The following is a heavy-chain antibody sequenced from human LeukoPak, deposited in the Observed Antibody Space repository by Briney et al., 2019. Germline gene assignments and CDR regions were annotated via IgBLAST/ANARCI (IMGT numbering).Heavy chain of an antibody. V-gene: IGHV3-11*01. D-gene: IGHD2-2*01. Sequence: GGSLRLSCAASGFTFSDYYMSWIRQAPGKGLECVSYISSSGSTIYYADSVKGRFTISRDNAKNSLYLQMNSLRAEDTAVYYCARDRIVVVPAGRGYYYGMDVWGQGTTVTVSS. J-gene: IGHJ6*02. CDR1: GFTFSDYY. CDR2: ISSSGSTI. CDR3: ARDRIVVVPAGRGYYYGMDV.